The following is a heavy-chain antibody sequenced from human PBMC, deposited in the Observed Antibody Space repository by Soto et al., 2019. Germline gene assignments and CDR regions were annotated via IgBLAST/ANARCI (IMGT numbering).Heavy chain of an antibody. CDR1: VGSISSYY. CDR3: AREFPIRSAWSLGFDF. V-gene: IGHV4-59*01. Sequence: SETLSLTCTVSVGSISSYYWSWIRQPPGKGLEWIGYIYYSGSAKYNPSLKSRVTISVDTSKNQFSLKLSSVTAADTAVYYCAREFPIRSAWSLGFDFRGQGTLVTVS. D-gene: IGHD6-19*01. CDR2: IYYSGSA. J-gene: IGHJ4*02.